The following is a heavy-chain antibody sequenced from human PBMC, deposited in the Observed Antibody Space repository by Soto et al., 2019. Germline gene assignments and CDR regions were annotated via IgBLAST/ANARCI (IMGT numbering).Heavy chain of an antibody. CDR1: GFSLTTNGVG. J-gene: IGHJ4*02. D-gene: IGHD1-1*01. V-gene: IGHV2-5*02. Sequence: QITLKESGPALVKPTQTLTLTCTFSGFSLTTNGVGVAWIRQPPGKALEWLALINWDDDRHYNPSLTSRLTITKDTSKNQVVLSMTIMDPLDTATYYSAHKEFTTSSPFDFGGPGILVTVSS. CDR2: INWDDDR. CDR3: AHKEFTTSSPFDF.